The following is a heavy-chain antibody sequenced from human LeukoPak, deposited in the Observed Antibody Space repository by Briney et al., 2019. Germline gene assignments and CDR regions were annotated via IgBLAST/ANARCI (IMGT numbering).Heavy chain of an antibody. J-gene: IGHJ4*02. D-gene: IGHD5-18*01. CDR2: ISSSGSTI. CDR3: ARKPWIQLWSVYFDY. Sequence: GGSLRLSCAASGFTFSSYKMNWVRQAPGKGLEWVSYISSSGSTIYYADSVKGRFTISRDNAKNSLYLQMNSLRAEDTAVYYCARKPWIQLWSVYFDYWGQGTLVTVSS. CDR1: GFTFSSYK. V-gene: IGHV3-48*03.